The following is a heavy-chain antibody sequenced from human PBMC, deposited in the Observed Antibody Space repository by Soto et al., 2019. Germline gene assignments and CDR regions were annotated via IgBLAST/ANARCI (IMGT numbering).Heavy chain of an antibody. CDR1: GGSISSYY. J-gene: IGHJ5*02. CDR2: IYYSGST. V-gene: IGHV4-59*01. D-gene: IGHD3-3*01. CDR3: ARTKGYITIFGVVTDNWFDP. Sequence: SETLSLTCTVSGGSISSYYWSWIRQPPGKGLEWIGYIYYSGSTNYNPSLKSRVTISVDTSKNQFSLKLSSVTAADTAVYYCARTKGYITIFGVVTDNWFDPWGQGTLVTVSS.